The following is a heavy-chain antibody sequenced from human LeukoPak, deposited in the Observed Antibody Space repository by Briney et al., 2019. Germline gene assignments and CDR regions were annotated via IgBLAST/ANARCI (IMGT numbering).Heavy chain of an antibody. CDR3: AILNHPDGRVY. Sequence: ESLKISCQGFGYTFTTSWIGWVRQLPGQGLEWMAIIYAGNSDTKYSPSFQGQVSISTDRSISTAYLRWSSLQASDTAIYYCAILNHPDGRVYWGQGTLVTVSS. CDR1: GYTFTTSW. CDR2: IYAGNSDT. V-gene: IGHV5-51*01. D-gene: IGHD5-24*01. J-gene: IGHJ4*02.